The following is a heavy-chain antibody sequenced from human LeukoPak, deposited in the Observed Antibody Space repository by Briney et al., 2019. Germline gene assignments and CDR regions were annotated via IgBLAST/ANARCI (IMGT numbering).Heavy chain of an antibody. J-gene: IGHJ4*02. D-gene: IGHD3-22*01. CDR2: ISSSGSTI. V-gene: IGHV3-48*03. CDR3: ARDRGYYVSSGSLGY. Sequence: PGGSLRLSCAASGFTFSSYEMNWVRQAPGKGLEWVSYISSSGSTIYYADSVKGRFTISRDNAKNSLYLQMNSLRAEDTAVYYCARDRGYYVSSGSLGYWGQGTLVTVSS. CDR1: GFTFSSYE.